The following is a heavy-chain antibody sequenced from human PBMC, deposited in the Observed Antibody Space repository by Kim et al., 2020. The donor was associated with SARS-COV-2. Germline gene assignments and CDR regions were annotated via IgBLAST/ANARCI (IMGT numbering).Heavy chain of an antibody. V-gene: IGHV1-69*06. D-gene: IGHD5-12*01. CDR1: GGTFSSYA. CDR3: ARGGASGYDTFDY. Sequence: SVKVSCKASGGTFSSYAISWVRQAPGQGLEWMGGIIPIFGTANYAQKFQGRVTITADKSTSTAYMELSSLRSEDTAVYYCARGGASGYDTFDYWGQGTLVTVSS. J-gene: IGHJ4*02. CDR2: IIPIFGTA.